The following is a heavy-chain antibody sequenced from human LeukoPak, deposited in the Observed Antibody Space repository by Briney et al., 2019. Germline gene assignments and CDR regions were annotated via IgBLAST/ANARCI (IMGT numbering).Heavy chain of an antibody. J-gene: IGHJ4*02. Sequence: ASVTVSFKASGYTFTRYYMHWVRQAPGQGLEWMGIINPSAGSTSYAPKLQGRVTLTRDTSTSTVYMELSSLGYEDTAIYYCARAPDNYGIDDYWGQGTLLTVSS. CDR1: GYTFTRYY. V-gene: IGHV1-46*04. D-gene: IGHD5-18*01. CDR2: INPSAGST. CDR3: ARAPDNYGIDDY.